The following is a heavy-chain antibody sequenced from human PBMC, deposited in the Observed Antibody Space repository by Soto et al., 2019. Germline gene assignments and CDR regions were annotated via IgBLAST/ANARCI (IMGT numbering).Heavy chain of an antibody. D-gene: IGHD5-18*01. V-gene: IGHV3-21*01. Sequence: EVQLVESGGGLVKPGGSLRLSCAASGFTFSSYSMNWVRQAPGKGLEWVSSISSSSYIYYADSVKGRFTISRDNAKNSLYLQMNSLRAEDTAVYYCARGDTAMAFDYWGQGTLVTVSS. J-gene: IGHJ4*02. CDR3: ARGDTAMAFDY. CDR2: ISSSSYI. CDR1: GFTFSSYS.